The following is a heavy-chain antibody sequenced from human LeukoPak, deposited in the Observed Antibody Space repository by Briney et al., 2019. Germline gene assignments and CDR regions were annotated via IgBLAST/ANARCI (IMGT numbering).Heavy chain of an antibody. J-gene: IGHJ4*02. CDR1: GFTFSSYG. CDR2: ISYDGSNK. Sequence: GGSLRLSCAASGFTFSSYGMHWVRQVPGKGLEWVAVISYDGSNKYYADSVKGRFTISRDNSKNTLYLQMNSLRAEDTAVYYCAKDESLRDWGQGTLVTVSS. V-gene: IGHV3-30*18. D-gene: IGHD4-17*01. CDR3: AKDESLRD.